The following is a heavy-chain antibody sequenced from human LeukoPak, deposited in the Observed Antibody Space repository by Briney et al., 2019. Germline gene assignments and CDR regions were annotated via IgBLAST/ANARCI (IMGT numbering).Heavy chain of an antibody. CDR3: TRGGELMNF. Sequence: SETLSLTCTVSGASVNSGNYYWTWIRQPAGKRLEWIGRIYTSGTTNYNPSLKSRVTISIDASKNQFSLRLTSVTAADTAVYYCTRGGELMNFWGQGTLVTVSS. V-gene: IGHV4-61*02. CDR2: IYTSGTT. D-gene: IGHD1-26*01. CDR1: GASVNSGNYY. J-gene: IGHJ4*02.